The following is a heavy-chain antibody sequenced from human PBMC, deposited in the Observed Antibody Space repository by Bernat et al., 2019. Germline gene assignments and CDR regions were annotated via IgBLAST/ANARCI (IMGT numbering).Heavy chain of an antibody. CDR3: ARGRTGYSSGDFQH. V-gene: IGHV1-2*06. D-gene: IGHD6-19*01. CDR1: GYTFTGYY. Sequence: QVQLVQSGSELKEPGASVKVSCKASGYTFTGYYMHWVRQAPGQGLEWMGRINPNSGGTNYAQKFQGRVTMTRDTSISTAYMELSRLRSDDTAVYYCARGRTGYSSGDFQHWGQGTLVTVSS. J-gene: IGHJ1*01. CDR2: INPNSGGT.